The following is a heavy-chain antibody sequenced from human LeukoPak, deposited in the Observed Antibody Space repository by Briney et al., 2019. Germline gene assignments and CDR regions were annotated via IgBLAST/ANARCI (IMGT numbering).Heavy chain of an antibody. Sequence: GRSLRLSCAAAGFTFSSYGMHWVRQAPGKGLEWVAVISYDGSNKYYADSVKGRFTISRDNSKNTLYLQMNSLRAEDKAVYYCAKEHGDYPLDYWGQGTLVTVPS. CDR1: GFTFSSYG. D-gene: IGHD4-17*01. CDR2: ISYDGSNK. J-gene: IGHJ4*02. CDR3: AKEHGDYPLDY. V-gene: IGHV3-30*18.